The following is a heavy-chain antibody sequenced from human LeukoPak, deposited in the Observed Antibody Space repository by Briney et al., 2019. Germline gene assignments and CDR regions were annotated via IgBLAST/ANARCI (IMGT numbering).Heavy chain of an antibody. J-gene: IGHJ4*02. Sequence: PGGSLRLSCAASGFTFSSYAMHWVRQAPGKGLEWVAVISYDGSNKYYADSVKGRFTISRDNSKNTLYLQMNSLRAEDTAMYYCANGPHYNILTGFYKVRSHLDYWGQGTLVTVSS. CDR3: ANGPHYNILTGFYKVRSHLDY. V-gene: IGHV3-30*04. D-gene: IGHD3-9*01. CDR2: ISYDGSNK. CDR1: GFTFSSYA.